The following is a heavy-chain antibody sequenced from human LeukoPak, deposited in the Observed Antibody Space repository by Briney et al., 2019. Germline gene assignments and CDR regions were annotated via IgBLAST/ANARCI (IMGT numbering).Heavy chain of an antibody. V-gene: IGHV4-59*01. Sequence: SETLSLTCIVSGGSISMYSWSWIRQPPGNGLEWIGYIYYIGSTNYNPSLKSRVTISVDTSKTQFSLKLSSVTAADTAVYYCARDVGVSSGWYRHYYYGMDVWGQGTTVTVSS. J-gene: IGHJ6*02. CDR3: ARDVGVSSGWYRHYYYGMDV. CDR2: IYYIGST. D-gene: IGHD6-19*01. CDR1: GGSISMYS.